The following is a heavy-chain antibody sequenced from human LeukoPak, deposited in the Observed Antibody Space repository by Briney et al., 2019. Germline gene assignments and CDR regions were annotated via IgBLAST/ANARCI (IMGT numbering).Heavy chain of an antibody. CDR3: ARAEDYGDFYIDY. J-gene: IGHJ4*02. CDR1: GGSISSYY. CDR2: IYHSGNT. D-gene: IGHD4-17*01. V-gene: IGHV4-38-2*02. Sequence: PSETLSLTCTVSGGSISSYYWGWIRQPPGKGLEWIGSIYHSGNTYYNPSLKGRVTISVDTSKDQFSLKLSSVTAADTAVYYCARAEDYGDFYIDYWGQGTLVTVSS.